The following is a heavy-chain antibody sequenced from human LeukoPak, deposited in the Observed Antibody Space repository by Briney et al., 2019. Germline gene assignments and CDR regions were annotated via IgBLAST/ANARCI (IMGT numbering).Heavy chain of an antibody. V-gene: IGHV4-59*08. D-gene: IGHD6-19*01. J-gene: IGHJ1*01. Sequence: SETLSLTCTVSGGAISSYYWSWIRQPPQRGPGHIGFIHYSGSPNYDPSVKFRVTISVDPSKTQFSLKLSSVTAADTAVYYCARSYSSGGNVALFQPWGQGILVTVSS. CDR2: IHYSGSP. CDR3: ARSYSSGGNVALFQP. CDR1: GGAISSYY.